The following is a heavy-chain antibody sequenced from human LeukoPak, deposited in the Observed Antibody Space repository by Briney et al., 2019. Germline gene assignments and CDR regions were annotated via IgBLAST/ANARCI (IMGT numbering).Heavy chain of an antibody. CDR2: ISSSSSYI. V-gene: IGHV3-21*01. CDR3: ARENFYGDYVQRCFDP. CDR1: GITFSSYS. J-gene: IGHJ5*02. Sequence: GGSLRLSCAASGITFSSYSMNGVRQAPGKGLEWVSSISSSSSYIYYADSVKGRFTISRDNAKNSLYLQMNSLRAADTAVYYCARENFYGDYVQRCFDPWGQGTLVTVSS. D-gene: IGHD4-17*01.